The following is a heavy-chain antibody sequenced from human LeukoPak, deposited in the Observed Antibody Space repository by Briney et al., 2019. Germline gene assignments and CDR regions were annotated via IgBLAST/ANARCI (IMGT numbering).Heavy chain of an antibody. CDR3: ARDKGDYDTSGSLFVF. Sequence: GGSLRLSCAASGFTFSRYWMTWVRQVPRKGLEWVANIKQDGSEKYYVDSVKGRFTISRDNAKNSLYLQMNSLRAEDTAVYYCARDKGDYDTSGSLFVFGGQGTLVTVSS. CDR1: GFTFSRYW. J-gene: IGHJ4*02. D-gene: IGHD3-22*01. V-gene: IGHV3-7*03. CDR2: IKQDGSEK.